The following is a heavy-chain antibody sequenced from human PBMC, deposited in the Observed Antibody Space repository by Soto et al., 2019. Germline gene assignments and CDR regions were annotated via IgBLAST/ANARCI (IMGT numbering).Heavy chain of an antibody. CDR2: IFHDGTA. D-gene: IGHD2-8*01. CDR1: GVSISSGNW. V-gene: IGHV4-4*02. CDR3: ARLVYDTRLNYMYFDF. J-gene: IGHJ4*02. Sequence: SETLSLTFAVSGVSISSGNWWTWVRQTPQRGLEYIGEIFHDGTANYYPSFERRVAISVDTSKNQFSLKLTSVTAADTAIYFCARLVYDTRLNYMYFDFWGQGALVTVSS.